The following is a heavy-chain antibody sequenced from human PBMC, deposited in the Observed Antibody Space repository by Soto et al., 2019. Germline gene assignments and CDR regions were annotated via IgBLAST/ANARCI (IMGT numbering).Heavy chain of an antibody. CDR3: ARGCPYGMDV. CDR1: GFTFGSYW. V-gene: IGHV3-74*01. Sequence: EVQLVESGGGLVQPGGSLRVSCAASGFTFGSYWMNWVRQAPGKGLVWVSRIDSDGSSTTYADSVKGRFTTSRDNAKNTLYLQMSSLRAEDTAVYYCARGCPYGMDVWGQGTTVTVSS. CDR2: IDSDGSST. J-gene: IGHJ6*02.